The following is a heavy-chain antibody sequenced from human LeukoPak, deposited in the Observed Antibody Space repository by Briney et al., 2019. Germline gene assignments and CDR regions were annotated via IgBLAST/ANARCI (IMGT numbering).Heavy chain of an antibody. V-gene: IGHV3-21*01. J-gene: IGHJ4*02. D-gene: IGHD3-3*01. Sequence: GGSLRLSCAASGFTFSSYSMNWVRQAPGKGLEWVSSISSSSSYIYYADSVKGRFTISRDNAKNSLYLQMNSLRAEDTAVYYCVWGDFWSGYFEAVNVYWGQGTLVTVSS. CDR2: ISSSSSYI. CDR1: GFTFSSYS. CDR3: VWGDFWSGYFEAVNVY.